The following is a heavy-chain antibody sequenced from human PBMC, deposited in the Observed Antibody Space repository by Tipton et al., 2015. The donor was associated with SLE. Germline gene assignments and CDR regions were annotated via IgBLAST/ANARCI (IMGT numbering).Heavy chain of an antibody. Sequence: QLVQSGAEVKKPGASVKLSCKTSGYTFVNYFIHWVRQAPGQRLDPMGWINPANGKSKYPQKFQGRVTFTRDTSASTAYMELTSRTSEDAAVYYCARGRDTGYADFWGQGTLLTVSS. V-gene: IGHV1-3*01. J-gene: IGHJ4*02. CDR1: GYTFVNYF. CDR2: INPANGKS. CDR3: ARGRDTGYADF. D-gene: IGHD2-2*01.